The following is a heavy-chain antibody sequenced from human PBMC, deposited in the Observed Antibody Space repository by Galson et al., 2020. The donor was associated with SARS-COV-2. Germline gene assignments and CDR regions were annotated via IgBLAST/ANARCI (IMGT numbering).Heavy chain of an antibody. J-gene: IGHJ6*03. CDR3: ATQAGDYHYHYMDV. CDR2: ISYDGSNK. CDR1: GFTFSHYA. D-gene: IGHD4-17*01. V-gene: IGHV3-30*04. Sequence: GESLKISCAASGFTFSHYAMHWVRQAPGKGLEWVAVISYDGSNKHYADSVKGRFTISRDNSKNTLYLQMNSLRAEDTAVYYCATQAGDYHYHYMDVWGKGTTVTVSS.